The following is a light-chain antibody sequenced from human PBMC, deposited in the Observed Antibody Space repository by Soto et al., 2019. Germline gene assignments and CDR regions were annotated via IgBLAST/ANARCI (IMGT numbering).Light chain of an antibody. CDR1: QSIGDW. Sequence: DVQMTQSPSTLSASVGDRVTITGRASQSIGDWLAWFQQKPGRAPKLLIYKASSLESGVPSTFSGSASGTEFTLTISSLQPDDFATYYCQQYYDYSWTFGQGTKVDIK. CDR3: QQYYDYSWT. V-gene: IGKV1-5*03. CDR2: KAS. J-gene: IGKJ1*01.